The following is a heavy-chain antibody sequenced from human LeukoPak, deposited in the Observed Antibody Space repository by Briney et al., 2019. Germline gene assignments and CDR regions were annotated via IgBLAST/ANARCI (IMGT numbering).Heavy chain of an antibody. CDR3: ARGAGNYYFYGMDV. J-gene: IGHJ6*02. CDR1: GGSISSSSYY. CDR2: IYYSGST. V-gene: IGHV4-61*05. Sequence: PSETLSLTCTVSGGSISSSSYYWGWIRQPPGKGLEWIGHIYYSGSTNYNPSLKSRVTVSVDTSKNQFSLKLSSVTAADTAVYYCARGAGNYYFYGMDVWGQGTTVTVSS.